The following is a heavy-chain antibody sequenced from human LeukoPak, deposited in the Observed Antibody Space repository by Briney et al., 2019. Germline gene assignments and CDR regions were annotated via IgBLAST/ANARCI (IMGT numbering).Heavy chain of an antibody. J-gene: IGHJ6*02. CDR2: IYYSGNT. CDR3: ARGSGGDSSNNHKDHYYGMDV. Sequence: SETLSLTCTVSVGSINSGEYFWNWIPQSPGKGLEWIGYIYYSGNTYYSPALKSRIAIFIDTSKNQFSLKLNSVTAADTAVYYCARGSGGDSSNNHKDHYYGMDVWGRGTTVTVSS. V-gene: IGHV4-30-4*08. D-gene: IGHD3-16*01. CDR1: VGSINSGEYF.